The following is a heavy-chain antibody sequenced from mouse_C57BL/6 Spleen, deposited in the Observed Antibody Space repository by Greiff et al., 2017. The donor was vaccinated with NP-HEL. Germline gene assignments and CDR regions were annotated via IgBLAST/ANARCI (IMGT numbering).Heavy chain of an antibody. V-gene: IGHV1-64*01. CDR3: ARYGPIWYFDV. D-gene: IGHD1-1*02. CDR1: GYTFTSYW. CDR2: IHPNSGST. Sequence: QVQLQQPGAELVKPGASVKLSCKASGYTFTSYWMHWVKQRPGQGLEWIGMIHPNSGSTNYNEKFKSKATLTVDKSSSTAYMQLSSLTSEDSAVYYCARYGPIWYFDVWGTGTTVTVSS. J-gene: IGHJ1*03.